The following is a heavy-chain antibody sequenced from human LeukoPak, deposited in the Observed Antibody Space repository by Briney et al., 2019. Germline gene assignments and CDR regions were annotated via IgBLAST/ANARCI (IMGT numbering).Heavy chain of an antibody. V-gene: IGHV4-39*01. CDR3: ASTTDYYGSGSHRDY. Sequence: SETLSLTCTVSGGSISSSSYYWGWIRQPPGKGLEWIGSIYYSGSTYYNPSLKSRVTISVDTSKNQFSLKLSSVTAADTAVYYCASTTDYYGSGSHRDYWGQGTLVTVSS. D-gene: IGHD3-10*01. CDR2: IYYSGST. CDR1: GGSISSSSYY. J-gene: IGHJ4*02.